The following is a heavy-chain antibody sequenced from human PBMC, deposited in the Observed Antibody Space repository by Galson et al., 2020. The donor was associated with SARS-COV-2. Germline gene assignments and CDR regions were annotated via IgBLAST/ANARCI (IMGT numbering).Heavy chain of an antibody. CDR1: GFTFTNYA. Sequence: GESLKISCAASGFTFTNYAMRWVRQGPGKRLERVSTISGGGGTTYYADSVRGRFTISRDNSKNTLYLQMSSLRAEDDTAVYYCAKDPAGAGSNWYSAVDVWGQGTMVTVSS. CDR3: AKDPAGAGSNWYSAVDV. J-gene: IGHJ3*01. CDR2: ISGGGGTT. D-gene: IGHD6-13*01. V-gene: IGHV3-23*01.